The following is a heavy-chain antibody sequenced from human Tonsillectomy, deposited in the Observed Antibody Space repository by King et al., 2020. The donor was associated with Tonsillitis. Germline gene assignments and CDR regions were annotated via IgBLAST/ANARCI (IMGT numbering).Heavy chain of an antibody. V-gene: IGHV3-9*01. Sequence: VQLVESGGGLVQPGRSLRLSCAASGFTFDDYAMHWVRQAPGKGLEWVSGISWNSGSIGYADSVKGRFTISRDNAKNSLYLQMNSLRAEDTALYYCAKGGMMATIPYYFDYWGQGTLVTVSS. J-gene: IGHJ4*02. D-gene: IGHD5-24*01. CDR2: ISWNSGSI. CDR1: GFTFDDYA. CDR3: AKGGMMATIPYYFDY.